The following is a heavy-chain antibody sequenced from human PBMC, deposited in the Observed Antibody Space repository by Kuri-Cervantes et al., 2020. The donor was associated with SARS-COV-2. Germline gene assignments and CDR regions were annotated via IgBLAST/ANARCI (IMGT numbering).Heavy chain of an antibody. V-gene: IGHV1-69*04. CDR1: GGTFSSYA. J-gene: IGHJ3*02. CDR2: IIPILGIA. D-gene: IGHD4-23*01. CDR3: ARAGPAYGGYAFDI. Sequence: SVKVSCKASGGTFSSYAISWVRQAPGQGLEWMGRIIPILGIANYAQKFQGRVTITADKSTSTAYMELSSLRSEDTAVYYCARAGPAYGGYAFDIWGQGTMVTVSS.